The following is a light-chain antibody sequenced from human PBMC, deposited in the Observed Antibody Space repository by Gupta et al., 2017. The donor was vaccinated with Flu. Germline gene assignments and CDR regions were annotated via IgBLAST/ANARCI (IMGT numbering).Light chain of an antibody. CDR2: AVS. J-gene: IGLJ2*01. V-gene: IGLV2-14*01. CDR3: SSYTSSSTVV. CDR1: SGDVGGYNY. Sequence: HSDLPQPASVSASPGPSITISCTGTSGDVGGYNYVSWYQHHPGKAPKLVIFAVSNRPSGVAHRFSASKSANTASLTISGLQADDEGDYYCSSYTSSSTVVFGGGTKVTVL.